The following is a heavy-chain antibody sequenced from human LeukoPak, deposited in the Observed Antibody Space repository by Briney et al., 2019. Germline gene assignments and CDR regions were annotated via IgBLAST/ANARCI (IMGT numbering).Heavy chain of an antibody. D-gene: IGHD3-22*01. Sequence: GGSLRLSCAASGFTFDDYAMHWVRQAPGKGLEGVSGISWNSGSIGYADSVKGRFTISRDNATNSLYLQMNSLRAEDTALYYCARGARYDSRYYFDYWGQGTLVTVSS. V-gene: IGHV3-9*01. CDR1: GFTFDDYA. CDR2: ISWNSGSI. CDR3: ARGARYDSRYYFDY. J-gene: IGHJ4*02.